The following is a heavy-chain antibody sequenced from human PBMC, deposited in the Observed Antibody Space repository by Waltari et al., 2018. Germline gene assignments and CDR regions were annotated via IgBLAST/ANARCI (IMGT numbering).Heavy chain of an antibody. CDR2: IYSGGST. J-gene: IGHJ4*02. V-gene: IGHV3-53*01. D-gene: IGHD5-12*01. Sequence: EVQLVESGGGLIQPGGSLRLSCAASGFTVSSNYMSWVRQAPGKGLEWVSVIYSGGSTYYADAGKGRFTISRDNSKNSLYLQMNSLRAEDTAVYYCARMDIVATIFDYWGQGTLVTVSS. CDR1: GFTVSSNY. CDR3: ARMDIVATIFDY.